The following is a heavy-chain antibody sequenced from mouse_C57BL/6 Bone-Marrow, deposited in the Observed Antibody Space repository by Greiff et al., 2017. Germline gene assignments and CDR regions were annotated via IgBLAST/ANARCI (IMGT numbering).Heavy chain of an antibody. V-gene: IGHV1-22*01. CDR2: INPNNGGT. D-gene: IGHD1-1*01. J-gene: IGHJ3*01. CDR3: ARWVYYYGSRAWFAY. Sequence: VQLKQSGPELVKPWASVKMSCKASGYTFTDYNMHWVKQSHGKSLEWIGYINPNNGGTSYNQKFKGKATLTVNKSSSTAYMELRSLTSEDSAVYYCARWVYYYGSRAWFAYWGQGTLVTVSA. CDR1: GYTFTDYN.